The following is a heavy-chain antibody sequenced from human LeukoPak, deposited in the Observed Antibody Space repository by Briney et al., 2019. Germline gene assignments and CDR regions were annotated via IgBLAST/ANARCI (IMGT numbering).Heavy chain of an antibody. Sequence: ASVKASCKASGYTFTRYGISWVRQAPGQGLEWMGWINTYNGNTDYAQKLQGRVTMTTDTSTSTAYMELSSLTSDDTAVYYCARGIVLTISTYWGQGTLVTVSS. CDR3: ARGIVLTISTY. CDR2: INTYNGNT. V-gene: IGHV1-18*01. CDR1: GYTFTRYG. J-gene: IGHJ4*02. D-gene: IGHD5-12*01.